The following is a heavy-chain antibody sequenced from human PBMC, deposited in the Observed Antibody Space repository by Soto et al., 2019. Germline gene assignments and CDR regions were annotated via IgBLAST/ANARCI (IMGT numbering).Heavy chain of an antibody. Sequence: AASVKVSCKASGYTFTSYAMHWVRQAPGQRLEWMGWINAGNGNTKYSQKFQGRVTITRDTSASTAYMELSSLRSEDTAVYYCAREGHYYDSSGCDYWGQGTLVTVSS. CDR2: INAGNGNT. V-gene: IGHV1-3*01. D-gene: IGHD3-22*01. CDR3: AREGHYYDSSGCDY. J-gene: IGHJ4*02. CDR1: GYTFTSYA.